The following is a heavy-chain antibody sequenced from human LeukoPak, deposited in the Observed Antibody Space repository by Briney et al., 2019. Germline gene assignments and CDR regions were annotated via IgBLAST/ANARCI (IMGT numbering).Heavy chain of an antibody. V-gene: IGHV3-23*01. J-gene: IGHJ6*03. CDR2: ISGSGGGT. CDR3: AKNRGAGSHYYYHMNV. CDR1: RFSFSTYP. Sequence: GGSLRLSCEASRFSFSTYPMGWVRRAPGKGLEWVSLISGSGGGTYYADSVKGRFTISRDNSKNTLYLQLNSLRVEDTAVYYCAKNRGAGSHYYYHMNVWGKGTTVTVSS. D-gene: IGHD1-26*01.